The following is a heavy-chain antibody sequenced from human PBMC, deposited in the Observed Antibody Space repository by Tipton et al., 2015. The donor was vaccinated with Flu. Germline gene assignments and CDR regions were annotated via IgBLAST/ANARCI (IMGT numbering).Heavy chain of an antibody. J-gene: IGHJ3*02. CDR2: ISWNSGSI. Sequence: QLVQSGGGLVQPGRSLRLSCAASGFTFDDYAMHWVRQAPGKGLEWVSGISWNSGSIGYADSVKGRFTISRDNAKNSLYLQMNSLRAEDMALYDCARWSVTPDAFDIWGQGTMVTVSS. V-gene: IGHV3-9*03. CDR3: ARWSVTPDAFDI. D-gene: IGHD4-23*01. CDR1: GFTFDDYA.